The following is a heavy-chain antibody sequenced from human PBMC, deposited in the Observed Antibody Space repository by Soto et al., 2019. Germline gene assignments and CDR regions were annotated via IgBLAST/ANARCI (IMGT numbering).Heavy chain of an antibody. CDR1: GDSVSSDSGV. Sequence: SHTLSRTCAISGDSVSSDSGVWIWIRQSPSRGHEWLGRTYYRSKWYNDYAVSVKSRITINPDTSKNQFSLQLDSVIPEDTAVYYCAGIASFRDMDVWGQGTPVSVSS. CDR3: AGIASFRDMDV. D-gene: IGHD2-21*01. V-gene: IGHV6-1*01. CDR2: TYYRSKWYN. J-gene: IGHJ6*02.